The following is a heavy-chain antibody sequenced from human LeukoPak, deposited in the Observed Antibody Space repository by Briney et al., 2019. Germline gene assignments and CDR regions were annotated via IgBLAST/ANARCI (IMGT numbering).Heavy chain of an antibody. Sequence: GGSLRLSCAASGFTFSSYSMNWVRQAPGKGLEWVSYIGSSSTTHYADSVKGRFTISRDNSKNTLYLQMNSLRAEDTAVYYCARSGLMVYALNWGQGTLVTVSS. CDR3: ARSGLMVYALN. CDR2: IGSSSTT. D-gene: IGHD2-8*01. CDR1: GFTFSSYS. J-gene: IGHJ4*02. V-gene: IGHV3-48*01.